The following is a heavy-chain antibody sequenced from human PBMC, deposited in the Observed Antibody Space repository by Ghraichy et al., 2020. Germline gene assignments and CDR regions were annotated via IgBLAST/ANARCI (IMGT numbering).Heavy chain of an antibody. J-gene: IGHJ3*02. CDR1: GGSISSSNW. CDR2: IYHSGST. CDR3: ARDSSNVVVTAIPPHAFDI. D-gene: IGHD2-21*02. V-gene: IGHV4-4*02. Sequence: SETLSLTCAVSGGSISSSNWWSWVRQPPGKGLEWIGEIYHSGSTNYNPSLKSRVTISVDKSKNQFSLKLSSVTAADTAVYYCARDSSNVVVTAIPPHAFDIWGQGTMVTVSS.